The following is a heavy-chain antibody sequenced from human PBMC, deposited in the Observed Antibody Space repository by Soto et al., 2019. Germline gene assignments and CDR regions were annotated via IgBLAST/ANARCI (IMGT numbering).Heavy chain of an antibody. J-gene: IGHJ5*02. CDR1: GGTFSSYA. D-gene: IGHD5-12*01. V-gene: IGHV1-69*01. Sequence: QVQLVQSGAEVKKPGSSVKVSCKASGGTFSSYAISWVRQAPGQGLEWMGGIIPIFGTGNYAHKFQGRVTITADESTSTAYMELSSLRSEDTAVYYCARDRLLISGWLQFRWFDPWGQGTLVTVSS. CDR3: ARDRLLISGWLQFRWFDP. CDR2: IIPIFGTG.